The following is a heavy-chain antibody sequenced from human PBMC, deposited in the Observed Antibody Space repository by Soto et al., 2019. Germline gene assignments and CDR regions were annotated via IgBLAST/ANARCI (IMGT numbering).Heavy chain of an antibody. CDR3: ARQEVPAAMYWRGYYYGMDV. D-gene: IGHD2-2*01. CDR2: IYYSGST. J-gene: IGHJ6*02. V-gene: IGHV4-39*01. CDR1: GGSISSSSYY. Sequence: QLQLQESGPGLVKPSETLSLTCTVSGGSISSSSYYWGWIRQPPGKGLEWIGSIYYSGSTYYNPSLKSRVTISVDTSKNKFSLKLSSVTAADTAVYYCARQEVPAAMYWRGYYYGMDVWGQGTTVTVSS.